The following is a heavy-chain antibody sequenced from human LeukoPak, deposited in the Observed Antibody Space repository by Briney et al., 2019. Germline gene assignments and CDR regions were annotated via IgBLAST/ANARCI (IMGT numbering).Heavy chain of an antibody. V-gene: IGHV4-34*01. Sequence: SETLSLTCAVYGGSFSGYYWSWIRQPPGKGLEWIGEINHRGSTNYNPSLKSRVTISVDTSKNQFSLKLSSVTAADTAVYYCARQGLWLAYFDYWGQGTLVTVSS. CDR1: GGSFSGYY. D-gene: IGHD6-19*01. CDR3: ARQGLWLAYFDY. CDR2: INHRGST. J-gene: IGHJ4*02.